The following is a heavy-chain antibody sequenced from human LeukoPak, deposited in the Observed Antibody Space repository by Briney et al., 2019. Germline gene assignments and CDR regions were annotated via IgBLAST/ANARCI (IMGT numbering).Heavy chain of an antibody. CDR2: ISAYNGNT. J-gene: IGHJ6*02. D-gene: IGHD4-23*01. CDR1: GYTFTSYG. Sequence: ASVKVSCKASGYTFTSYGISWVRQAPGQGLEWMGWISAYNGNTNYAQKLQGRVTMTTDTSTSTAYMELRRLRSDDTAVYYCARVSVVGAPGYYYYGMDVWGQGTTVTVS. CDR3: ARVSVVGAPGYYYYGMDV. V-gene: IGHV1-18*01.